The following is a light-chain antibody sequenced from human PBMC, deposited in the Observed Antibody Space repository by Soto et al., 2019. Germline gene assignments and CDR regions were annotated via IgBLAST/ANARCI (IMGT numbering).Light chain of an antibody. V-gene: IGKV1-5*03. CDR2: RAS. Sequence: DIQMTQSPSTLSASVGDRVTITCRASQSINNWLAWYQQIPGKAPKLLIYRASSLENGVPSRFSGRGSGTEFIFTITSLQPDDFATYYCQQYSSASTFGQGTKVEI. J-gene: IGKJ1*01. CDR1: QSINNW. CDR3: QQYSSAST.